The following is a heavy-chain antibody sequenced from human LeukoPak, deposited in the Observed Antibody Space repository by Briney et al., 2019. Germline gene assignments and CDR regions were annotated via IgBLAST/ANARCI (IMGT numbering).Heavy chain of an antibody. V-gene: IGHV4-4*02. CDR2: VYHSGST. CDR1: GGSISSSYW. D-gene: IGHD3-22*01. J-gene: IGHJ4*02. Sequence: SGTLSLTCAVSGGSISSSYWWSWVRQPPGKGLEWIGEVYHSGSTNYYPSLKSRVTISIEKSKNQFSLKLSSVTAADTAVYYCARTYYYDSSGYYYSVPFDYWGQGTLVTVSS. CDR3: ARTYYYDSSGYYYSVPFDY.